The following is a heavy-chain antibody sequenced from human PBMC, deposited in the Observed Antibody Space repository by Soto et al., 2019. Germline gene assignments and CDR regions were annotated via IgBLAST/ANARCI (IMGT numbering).Heavy chain of an antibody. CDR3: ATSKNSSSSPLYCYYGMDV. Sequence: ASVKVSCKVSGYTLTELSMHWVRQAPGKGLEWMGGFDPEDGETIYAQKFQGRVTMTEDTSTDTAYMELSSLRSEDTPVYYCATSKNSSSSPLYCYYGMDVWGQGTTVTVSS. CDR1: GYTLTELS. J-gene: IGHJ6*02. CDR2: FDPEDGET. V-gene: IGHV1-24*01. D-gene: IGHD6-6*01.